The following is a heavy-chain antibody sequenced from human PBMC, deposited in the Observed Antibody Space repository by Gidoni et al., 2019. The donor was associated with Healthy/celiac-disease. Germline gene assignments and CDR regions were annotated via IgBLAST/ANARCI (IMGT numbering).Heavy chain of an antibody. CDR2: IKQDGSEK. J-gene: IGHJ4*02. D-gene: IGHD6-25*01. Sequence: EVQLVESGGGLVQPGGSLRLSCAASGFTFSSYWMSWVRQAPGKGLEWVANIKQDGSEKYYVDSVKGRFTISRDNAKNSLYLQMNSLRAEDTAVYYCARAVAATDRYYFDYWGQGTLVTVSS. CDR1: GFTFSSYW. CDR3: ARAVAATDRYYFDY. V-gene: IGHV3-7*01.